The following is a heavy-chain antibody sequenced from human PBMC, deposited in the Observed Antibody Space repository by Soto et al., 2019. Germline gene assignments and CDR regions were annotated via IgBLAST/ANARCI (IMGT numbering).Heavy chain of an antibody. Sequence: QLQLQESGSGLVKPSQTLSLTCAVSGGSISSGGYSWSWIRQPPGKGLEWIGDIYHSGTTYYNPSLKSRVTISVDRYKNQFSLKLSSVTAADTAVYYCARAHYGDYGYGMDVWGQGTTVTVSS. J-gene: IGHJ6*02. CDR1: GGSISSGGYS. CDR3: ARAHYGDYGYGMDV. D-gene: IGHD4-17*01. CDR2: IYHSGTT. V-gene: IGHV4-30-2*01.